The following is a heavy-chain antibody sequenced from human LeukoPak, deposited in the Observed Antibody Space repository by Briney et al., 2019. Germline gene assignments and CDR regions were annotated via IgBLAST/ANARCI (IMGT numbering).Heavy chain of an antibody. CDR1: GYTFTDYY. CDR3: ARAIAGAGSKGYFDY. Sequence: ASVKVSCKASGYTFTDYYMHWVRQAPGQGLEWMGWINPNSGGTNYAQKFQDRVTMTRDTSISTAYMELSRLRSDDTAVYYCARAIAGAGSKGYFDYWGQGTLVTVSS. J-gene: IGHJ4*02. D-gene: IGHD6-13*01. CDR2: INPNSGGT. V-gene: IGHV1-2*02.